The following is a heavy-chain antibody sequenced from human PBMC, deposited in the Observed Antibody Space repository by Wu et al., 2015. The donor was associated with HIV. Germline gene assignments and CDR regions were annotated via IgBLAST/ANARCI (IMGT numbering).Heavy chain of an antibody. D-gene: IGHD2-2*01. J-gene: IGHJ5*02. CDR3: ARDPTHIVVVPAALFDP. CDR1: GYTFTGYY. CDR2: INPNSGGT. V-gene: IGHV1-2*02. Sequence: QVQLVQSGAEVKKPGASVKVSCKASGYTFTGYYMHWVRQAPGQGLEWMGWINPNSGGTNYAQKFQGRVTMTRDTSISTAYMELSRLRSDDTAVYYCARDPTHIVVVPAALFDPWGQGTLVTVSS.